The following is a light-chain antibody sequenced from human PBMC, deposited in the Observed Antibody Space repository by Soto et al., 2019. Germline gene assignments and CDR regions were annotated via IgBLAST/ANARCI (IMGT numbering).Light chain of an antibody. CDR3: QQYINRWT. V-gene: IGKV1-5*03. Sequence: GDRVTITCRASQSISTWLAWYQQKPGKAPKLLIYKASSLESGVPSRFSGSGSGTEFTLTISSLQPDDSATYYCQQYINRWTFGQGTKVDIK. CDR1: QSISTW. CDR2: KAS. J-gene: IGKJ1*01.